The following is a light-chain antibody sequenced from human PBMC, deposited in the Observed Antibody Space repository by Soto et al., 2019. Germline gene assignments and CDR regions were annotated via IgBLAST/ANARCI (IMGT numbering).Light chain of an antibody. CDR3: GTWDSSLSAGNVV. CDR2: ENN. Sequence: QSVLTQPPSVSAAPGQKVTISCSGSSSNIGNNYVSWYQQLPGTARKLLIYENNKRPSGIPDRFSGSKSGTSATLGITGLQTGDEADYYCGTWDSSLSAGNVVFGGGTKLTVL. J-gene: IGLJ2*01. V-gene: IGLV1-51*02. CDR1: SSNIGNNY.